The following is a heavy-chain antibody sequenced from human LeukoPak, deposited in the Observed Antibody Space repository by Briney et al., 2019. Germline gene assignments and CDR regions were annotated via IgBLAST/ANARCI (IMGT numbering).Heavy chain of an antibody. CDR2: IVVGSGNT. D-gene: IGHD4-17*01. Sequence: SVKVSCKASGFTFTSSAVQWVRQARGQRLEWVGWIVVGSGNTNYAQKFQERVTITRDMSTSTAYMELSSLRSEDTAVYYCAADTYGDFDFDYWGQGTLVTVSS. CDR3: AADTYGDFDFDY. V-gene: IGHV1-58*01. J-gene: IGHJ4*02. CDR1: GFTFTSSA.